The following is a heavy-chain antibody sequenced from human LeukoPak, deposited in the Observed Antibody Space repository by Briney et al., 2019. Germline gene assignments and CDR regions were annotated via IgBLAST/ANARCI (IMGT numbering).Heavy chain of an antibody. Sequence: SETLSLICTVFLPSTNSNFWGCDGQPPGKGLEWIGEIHRSGSPNYNPSLQSRVTISIDRSRNQIVLELSSVTAADTAVYYCAREILGGFNPVAYWGQGILVTVSS. V-gene: IGHV4-4*02. D-gene: IGHD4-23*01. CDR2: IHRSGSP. CDR3: AREILGGFNPVAY. J-gene: IGHJ4*02. CDR1: LPSTNSNF.